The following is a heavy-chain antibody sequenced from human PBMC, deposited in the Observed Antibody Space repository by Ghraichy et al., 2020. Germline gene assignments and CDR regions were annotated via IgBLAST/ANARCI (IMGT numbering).Heavy chain of an antibody. J-gene: IGHJ5*02. CDR3: ARGYTSSWPHWFDP. CDR1: GGSINTGDYY. CDR2: IYHSGST. V-gene: IGHV4-30-4*01. Sequence: SQTLSLTCTVSGGSINTGDYYWTWIRQSPGKGLEWIGNIYHSGSTQYNPSLKSRLTISVHTSENQFSLKLSSVTAADTAVYYCARGYTSSWPHWFDPWGQGTLVTVSS. D-gene: IGHD6-13*01.